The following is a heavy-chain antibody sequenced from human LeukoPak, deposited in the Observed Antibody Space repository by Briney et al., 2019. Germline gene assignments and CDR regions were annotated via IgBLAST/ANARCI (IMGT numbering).Heavy chain of an antibody. V-gene: IGHV4-59*08. CDR2: IYYSGST. Sequence: PSETLSLTCTVSGGSISSYYWSWIRQPPGKGLEWIGYIYYSGSTNYNPSLKSRGTISVDTSKNHFSLKLTSVTAADTAVYYCATSRSDYGNAFDFWGQGTMVTVSS. D-gene: IGHD1-26*01. CDR3: ATSRSDYGNAFDF. CDR1: GGSISSYY. J-gene: IGHJ3*01.